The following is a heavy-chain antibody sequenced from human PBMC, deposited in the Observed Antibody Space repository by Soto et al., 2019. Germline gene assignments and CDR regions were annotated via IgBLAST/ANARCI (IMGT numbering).Heavy chain of an antibody. Sequence: EVQLVESGGGLVQPGGSLRLSCSASGFTFSSSAMHWVRQAPGRGLEYVSGVSYNGGSAFYADSVKDRFSISRDNSMTTLYLQMTSRRVEDTAVYYCVKSSRRDITASRGMDVWGQGTTVIVSS. J-gene: IGHJ6*02. V-gene: IGHV3-64D*06. D-gene: IGHD3-3*01. CDR3: VKSSRRDITASRGMDV. CDR2: VSYNGGSA. CDR1: GFTFSSSA.